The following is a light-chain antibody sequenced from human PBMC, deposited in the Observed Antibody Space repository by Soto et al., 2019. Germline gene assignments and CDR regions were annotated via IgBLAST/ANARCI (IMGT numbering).Light chain of an antibody. Sequence: QSALTQPASVSGSPGQSITISCTGTSSDVGGYNYVSWYQQHPGKAPKLMIYDVSNRPSGVSNRFSGSKSGNTASLTISGLQAEDEADYYCSSYTSSSKFGRGTKLTVL. CDR2: DVS. CDR1: SSDVGGYNY. J-gene: IGLJ2*01. V-gene: IGLV2-14*01. CDR3: SSYTSSSK.